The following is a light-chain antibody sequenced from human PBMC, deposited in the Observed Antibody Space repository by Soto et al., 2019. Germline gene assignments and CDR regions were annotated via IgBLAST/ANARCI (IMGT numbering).Light chain of an antibody. J-gene: IGLJ1*01. CDR3: SSYSRSSFYV. V-gene: IGLV2-14*01. CDR2: EVS. CDR1: SSDVGGYIY. Sequence: LTQPASVSGSPGQSITISCTGTSSDVGGYIYVSWYQQHPGKAPKLMIYEVSNRPSGVSNRFSGSKSGNTASLTISGLQAEDEADYYCSSYSRSSFYVFGTGTKVTVL.